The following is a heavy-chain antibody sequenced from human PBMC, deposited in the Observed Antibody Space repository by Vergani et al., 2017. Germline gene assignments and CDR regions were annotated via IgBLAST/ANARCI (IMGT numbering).Heavy chain of an antibody. CDR1: GYTFTNYD. CDR2: MNPQSGMR. V-gene: IGHV1-8*01. Sequence: QEHLVQSGAEVKKPGDSVKVSCKASGYTFTNYDFHWVRQARGQWLEWMGWMNPQSGMRGHGQKFQGRLSMSRNTSTSTAYMELSGLTSEDTALYYCARGGVAADGTPWNNWFDPWGQGTRVTVSS. D-gene: IGHD6-13*01. J-gene: IGHJ5*02. CDR3: ARGGVAADGTPWNNWFDP.